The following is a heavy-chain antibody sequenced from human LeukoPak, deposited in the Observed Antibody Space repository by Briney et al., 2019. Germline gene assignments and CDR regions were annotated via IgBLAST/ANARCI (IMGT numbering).Heavy chain of an antibody. V-gene: IGHV3-21*01. CDR3: ARIAGTGAGGFDY. J-gene: IGHJ4*02. CDR2: ISSSSSYI. Sequence: GGSLKLSCAASGFTFSSYSMNWVRQAPGKGLEWVSSISSSSSYIYYADSVKGRFTISRDNAKNSLYLQMNSLRAEDTAVYYCARIAGTGAGGFDYWGQGTLVTVSS. CDR1: GFTFSSYS. D-gene: IGHD6-13*01.